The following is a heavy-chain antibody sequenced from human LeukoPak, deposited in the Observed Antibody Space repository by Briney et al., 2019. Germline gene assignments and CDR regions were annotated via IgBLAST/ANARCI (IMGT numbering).Heavy chain of an antibody. Sequence: ASVKVSCKASAYTFTGYYMHWVRQAPGQGLEWMGWISAYNGNTNYAQKFQGRVTMTTDTSTNTVYLEPRSLRSDDTAVYYCGRDHQYDFDYWGQGTLVTVSS. V-gene: IGHV1-18*04. D-gene: IGHD2-2*01. J-gene: IGHJ4*02. CDR1: AYTFTGYY. CDR3: GRDHQYDFDY. CDR2: ISAYNGNT.